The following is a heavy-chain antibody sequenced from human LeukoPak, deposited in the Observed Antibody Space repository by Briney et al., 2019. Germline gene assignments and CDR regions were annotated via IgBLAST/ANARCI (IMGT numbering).Heavy chain of an antibody. CDR3: ATRKGIVAPTDY. CDR2: VYHSGST. CDR1: GGSISSSNW. J-gene: IGHJ4*02. Sequence: SETLSLTCAVSGGSISSSNWWSWVRQPPGKGLEWIGEVYHSGSTNYNPSLKSRVTISVDKSKNQFSLKLSSVTAADTAVYYCATRKGIVAPTDYWGQGTLVTVSS. V-gene: IGHV4-4*02. D-gene: IGHD1-26*01.